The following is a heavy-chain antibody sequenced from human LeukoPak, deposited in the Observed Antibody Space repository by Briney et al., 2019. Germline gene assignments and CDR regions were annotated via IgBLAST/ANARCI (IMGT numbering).Heavy chain of an antibody. J-gene: IGHJ4*02. CDR3: ARSSRVVAGQFDY. D-gene: IGHD6-19*01. CDR2: ISYDGSNK. V-gene: IGHV3-30*04. Sequence: PGRSLRLSCAASGFTFSSYAMHWVRQAPGKGLEWVAVISYDGSNKYYADSVKGRFTISRDNSNNTLYLQMNSLRAEDTAVYYCARSSRVVAGQFDYWGQGTLVTVSS. CDR1: GFTFSSYA.